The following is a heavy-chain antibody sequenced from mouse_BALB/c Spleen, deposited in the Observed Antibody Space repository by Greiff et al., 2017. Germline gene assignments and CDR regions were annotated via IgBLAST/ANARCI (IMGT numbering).Heavy chain of an antibody. CDR2: IYPGSGST. CDR3: AYGSSPGDY. CDR1: GYTFTDYV. D-gene: IGHD1-1*01. V-gene: IGHV1-77*01. J-gene: IGHJ4*01. Sequence: QVQLQQSGPELVKPGASVKMSCKASGYTFTDYVISWVKQRTGQGLEWIGEIYPGSGSTYYNEKFKGKATLTADKSSNTAYMQLSSLTSEDSAVYFCAYGSSPGDYWGQGTSVTVSS.